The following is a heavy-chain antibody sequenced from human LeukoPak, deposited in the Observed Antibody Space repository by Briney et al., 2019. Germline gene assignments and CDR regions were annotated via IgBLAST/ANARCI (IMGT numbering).Heavy chain of an antibody. CDR1: GGSFSGYY. J-gene: IGHJ4*02. D-gene: IGHD6-13*01. Sequence: SETLSLTCAVYGGSFSGYYWSWIRQTPGKGLEWIGEINHSGSTNYNPSLKSRVTISVDTSKNQFSLKLSSVTAADTAVYYRARVGGAAAGTGFFGYWGQGTLVTVSS. CDR3: ARVGGAAAGTGFFGY. V-gene: IGHV4-34*01. CDR2: INHSGST.